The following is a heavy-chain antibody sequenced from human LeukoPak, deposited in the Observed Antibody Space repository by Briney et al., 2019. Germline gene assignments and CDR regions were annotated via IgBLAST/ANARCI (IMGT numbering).Heavy chain of an antibody. Sequence: GGSLRLSCAASGLTFSGYDMHWVRQAPGKGPEWVAVMSYGGQNELYADSVKGRFTISRDNSKNTLYLQMNSLRAEDTAVYYCARDPTTRSNRAQFYSDYWGQGTLVIVSS. CDR3: ARDPTTRSNRAQFYSDY. CDR2: MSYGGQNE. D-gene: IGHD4-17*01. J-gene: IGHJ4*02. V-gene: IGHV3-30*03. CDR1: GLTFSGYD.